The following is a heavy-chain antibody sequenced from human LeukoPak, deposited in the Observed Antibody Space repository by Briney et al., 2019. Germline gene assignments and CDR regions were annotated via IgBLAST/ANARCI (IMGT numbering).Heavy chain of an antibody. J-gene: IGHJ4*02. Sequence: ASVKVSCKASGYTFTGYYMHWVRQAPGQGLEWMGWINPNSGGTNYAQKFQGRVTMTRDTSISTAYMELSRLRSDDTAVYYCARVYDFWSGYYLFDYWGQETLVTVSS. CDR3: ARVYDFWSGYYLFDY. V-gene: IGHV1-2*02. D-gene: IGHD3-3*01. CDR1: GYTFTGYY. CDR2: INPNSGGT.